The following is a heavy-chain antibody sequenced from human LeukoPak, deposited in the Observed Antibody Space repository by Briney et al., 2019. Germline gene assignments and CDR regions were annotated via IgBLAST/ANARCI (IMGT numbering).Heavy chain of an antibody. CDR3: ARARSGSYPYYFDY. V-gene: IGHV1-69*13. CDR1: GYTFTGYY. CDR2: IIPIFGTA. Sequence: SVKVSCKASGYTFTGYYMHWVRQAPGQGLEWMGGIIPIFGTANYAQKFQGRVTITADESTSTAYMELSSLRSEDTAVYYCARARSGSYPYYFDYWGQGTLVTVSS. J-gene: IGHJ4*02. D-gene: IGHD1-26*01.